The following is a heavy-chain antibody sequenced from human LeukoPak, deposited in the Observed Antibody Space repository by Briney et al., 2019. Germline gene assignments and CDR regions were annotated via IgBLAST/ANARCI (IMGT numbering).Heavy chain of an antibody. V-gene: IGHV3-66*04. J-gene: IGHJ4*02. CDR3: ARRGHGYGSPFDY. D-gene: IGHD5-18*01. CDR2: ICSGGNT. Sequence: GGSLRLSCAASGFTVSSNFMSWVRQAPGKGLEWVSMICSGGNTYYTDSVKGRFTISRDNSKNTLDLQMNSLRAEDTAVYYCARRGHGYGSPFDYWGQGTLVTVSS. CDR1: GFTVSSNF.